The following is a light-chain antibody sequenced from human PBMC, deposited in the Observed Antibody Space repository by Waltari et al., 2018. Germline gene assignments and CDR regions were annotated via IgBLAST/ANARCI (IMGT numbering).Light chain of an antibody. V-gene: IGKV4-1*01. CDR2: WAS. Sequence: DIVMTQSPDSLAVSLGERATINCKSTQSILYSSNHKNYLAWYQQKPGQSPKLLFYWASTRESGVPDRFSGSGSGTDFTLTISSLQTEDVAVYYCQQYYSTPFTFGGGTK. J-gene: IGKJ4*01. CDR1: QSILYSSNHKNY. CDR3: QQYYSTPFT.